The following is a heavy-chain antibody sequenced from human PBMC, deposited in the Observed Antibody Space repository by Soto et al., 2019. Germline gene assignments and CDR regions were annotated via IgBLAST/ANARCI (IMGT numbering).Heavy chain of an antibody. Sequence: QVQLVQSGAEVKKPGASVKVSCKASGYTFTSYGISWVRQAPGQGLEWMGWISAYNGNTNYAQKLQGRVNMTTDTSTSTAYMELRSLRSDDTAVYYCARVWGGGSYYYYYGMDVWGQGTTVTVSS. D-gene: IGHD1-26*01. J-gene: IGHJ6*02. CDR2: ISAYNGNT. CDR3: ARVWGGGSYYYYYGMDV. CDR1: GYTFTSYG. V-gene: IGHV1-18*01.